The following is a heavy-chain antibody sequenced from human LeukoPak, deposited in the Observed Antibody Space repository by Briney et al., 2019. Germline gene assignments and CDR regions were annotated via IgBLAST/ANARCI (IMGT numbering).Heavy chain of an antibody. J-gene: IGHJ4*02. CDR3: ARSPHILTGENFDY. V-gene: IGHV3-53*05. Sequence: PGGSLRLSCAASEFSVGSNYMTWVRQAPGKGLEWVSLIYSGGSTYYADSVKGRFTISRDNSKNTLYLQMNSLRSDDTALYYCARSPHILTGENFDYWGQGTLVTVSS. CDR1: EFSVGSNY. CDR2: IYSGGST. D-gene: IGHD3-9*01.